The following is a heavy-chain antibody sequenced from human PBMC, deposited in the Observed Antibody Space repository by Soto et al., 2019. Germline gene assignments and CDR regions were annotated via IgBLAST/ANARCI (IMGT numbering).Heavy chain of an antibody. Sequence: EVQLAESGGGFVEPGGSLRLSCVVSGFSLSRAWMDWVRQVPGKGLVWVSRINKDATTTYADSVKGRFTISRDTAKNTVYLQMNSLCAEDTALYYCAREDFWSFAWGQGTLVTVSS. D-gene: IGHD3-3*01. CDR3: AREDFWSFA. V-gene: IGHV3-74*01. J-gene: IGHJ5*02. CDR2: INKDATT. CDR1: GFSLSRAW.